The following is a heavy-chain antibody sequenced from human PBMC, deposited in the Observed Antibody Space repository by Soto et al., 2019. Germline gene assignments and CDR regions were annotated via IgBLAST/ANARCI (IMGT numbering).Heavy chain of an antibody. CDR2: ISYDGSNK. CDR3: AREGGSNFDWLLQPYYYGMDV. CDR1: GFTFSSYA. Sequence: PGGSLRVSCAAAGFTFSSYAMHWVRQAPGKGLEWVAVISYDGSNKYYADSVKGRFTISRDNSKNTLYLQMNSLRAEDTAVYYCAREGGSNFDWLLQPYYYGMDVWGQGTTVTVSS. J-gene: IGHJ6*02. V-gene: IGHV3-30-3*01. D-gene: IGHD3-9*01.